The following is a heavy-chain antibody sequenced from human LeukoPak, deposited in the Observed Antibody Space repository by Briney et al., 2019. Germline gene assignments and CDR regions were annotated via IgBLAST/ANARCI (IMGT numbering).Heavy chain of an antibody. Sequence: SETLSLTCTVSGGSISSGSYYWSWIRQPAGKGLEWIGYIYYSGSTNYNPSLKSRVTISVDTSKNQFSLKLSSVTAADTAVYYCARTTEGGYSYGYFYYYYMDVWGKGTTVTISS. J-gene: IGHJ6*03. CDR1: GGSISSGSYY. V-gene: IGHV4-61*10. CDR2: IYYSGST. D-gene: IGHD5-18*01. CDR3: ARTTEGGYSYGYFYYYYMDV.